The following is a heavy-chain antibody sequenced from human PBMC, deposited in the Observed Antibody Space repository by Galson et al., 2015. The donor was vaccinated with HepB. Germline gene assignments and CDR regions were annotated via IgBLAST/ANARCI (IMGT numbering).Heavy chain of an antibody. CDR3: TTGAWGVPAAKYYFYGMDV. Sequence: SLRLSCAASGFSFSDAWMNWVRQAPGKGLEWVGRIKSKTDGGTTDYAAPVKGRFTISRDDSKNTLYLQMYSLKTEDTAVYYCTTGAWGVPAAKYYFYGMDVWGQGTTVTVSS. CDR2: IKSKTDGGTT. D-gene: IGHD2-2*01. V-gene: IGHV3-15*07. J-gene: IGHJ6*02. CDR1: GFSFSDAW.